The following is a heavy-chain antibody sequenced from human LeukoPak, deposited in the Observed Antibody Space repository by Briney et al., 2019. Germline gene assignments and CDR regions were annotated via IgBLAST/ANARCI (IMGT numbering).Heavy chain of an antibody. V-gene: IGHV3-48*01. CDR2: ISSSSSTI. CDR1: GFTFSSYS. CDR3: ARVGRSYGNF. J-gene: IGHJ4*02. D-gene: IGHD5-18*01. Sequence: GGSLRLSCAASGFTFSSYSMNWVRQAPGKGLEWVSYISSSSSTIYYADSVKGRFTISRDNAKNSLYLQMNSLRAEDTAVYYCARVGRSYGNFWGQGTLVTVSS.